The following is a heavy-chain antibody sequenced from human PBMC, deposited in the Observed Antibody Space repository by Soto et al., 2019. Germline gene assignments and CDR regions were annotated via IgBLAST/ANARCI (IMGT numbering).Heavy chain of an antibody. CDR3: ARDGLIAVAARYNWFDP. CDR2: ISSSSSYI. J-gene: IGHJ5*02. V-gene: IGHV3-21*01. CDR1: GFTFSSYS. D-gene: IGHD6-19*01. Sequence: XGSLRLSCAASGFTFSSYSMNWVRQAPGKGLEWVSSISSSSSYIYYADSVKGRFTISRDNAKNSLYLQMNSLRAEDTAVYYCARDGLIAVAARYNWFDPWGQGTLVTVSS.